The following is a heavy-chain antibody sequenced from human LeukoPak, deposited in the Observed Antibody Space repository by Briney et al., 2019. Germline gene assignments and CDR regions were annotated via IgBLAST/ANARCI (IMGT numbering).Heavy chain of an antibody. CDR3: AASGWWHYFDY. Sequence: SETLSLLCTVFRGSVPNSTYYWGWIRQPPGKGLEWIGSIYYSGSTYYNPSLKSRVTISVDTSKNQFSLRLNSVTAADTAVFYCAASGWWHYFDYWGQGTLVTVSS. J-gene: IGHJ4*02. V-gene: IGHV4-39*01. CDR2: IYYSGST. CDR1: RGSVPNSTYY. D-gene: IGHD6-13*01.